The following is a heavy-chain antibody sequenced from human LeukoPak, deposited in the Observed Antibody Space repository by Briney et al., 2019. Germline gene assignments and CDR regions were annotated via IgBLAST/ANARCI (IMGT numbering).Heavy chain of an antibody. CDR2: IFYSGST. CDR1: GGSISTSNYY. Sequence: SETLSLTCTVSGGSISTSNYYWGWIRQPPGTGLEWIGNIFYSGSTYYSPSLRSRVTISLDTSRNQFSLKLSSVTAADTAVYYCARVVVDYRGYGDYYYMDVWGKGTTVTVSS. CDR3: ARVVVDYRGYGDYYYMDV. D-gene: IGHD4-11*01. J-gene: IGHJ6*03. V-gene: IGHV4-39*07.